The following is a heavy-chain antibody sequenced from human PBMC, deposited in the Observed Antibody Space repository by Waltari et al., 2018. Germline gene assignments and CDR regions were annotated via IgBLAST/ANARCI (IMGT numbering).Heavy chain of an antibody. CDR1: VSTFSRYL. V-gene: IGHV3-74*01. Sequence: EVQLVESGGGLVQPGESLSLCCTASVSTFSRYLMHWVRHDPRKGLVWVSSINSDGSSTIYADSVKGRFTISRDNAKNTLYLQMNSLRAEDTAVYYCAREINWNDGGRFFDSWGQGTLVTVSS. D-gene: IGHD1-20*01. CDR2: INSDGSST. J-gene: IGHJ4*02. CDR3: AREINWNDGGRFFDS.